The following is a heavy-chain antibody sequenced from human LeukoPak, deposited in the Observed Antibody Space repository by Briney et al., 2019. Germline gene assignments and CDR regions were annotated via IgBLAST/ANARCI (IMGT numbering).Heavy chain of an antibody. D-gene: IGHD2-21*02. V-gene: IGHV1-2*02. Sequence: ASVKVCCKASGYRFISNYIQWVRQAPGLGPEWMGWMHPGNGNTRYAEKFQGRVTMTRDTSINTAYMDLSSLGSDDTAVYYCAREGSYCVGGDCYSFDFWGQGTLITVSS. CDR3: AREGSYCVGGDCYSFDF. CDR1: GYRFISNY. J-gene: IGHJ4*02. CDR2: MHPGNGNT.